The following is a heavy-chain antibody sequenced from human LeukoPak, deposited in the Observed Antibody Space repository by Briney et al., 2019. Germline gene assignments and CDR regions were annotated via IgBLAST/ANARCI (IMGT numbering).Heavy chain of an antibody. Sequence: PGGSLRLSCAASGFIFSSYEMNWVRRAPGKGLEWVSYISSSGSTIYYADSVKGRFTIPRDNAKNSLYLQMNSLRAEDTAVYYCAELGITMIGGVWGKGTTVTISS. CDR3: AELGITMIGGV. CDR1: GFIFSSYE. V-gene: IGHV3-48*03. D-gene: IGHD3-10*02. CDR2: ISSSGSTI. J-gene: IGHJ6*04.